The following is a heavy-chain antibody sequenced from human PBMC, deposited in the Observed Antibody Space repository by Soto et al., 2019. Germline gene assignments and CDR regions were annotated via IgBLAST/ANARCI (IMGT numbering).Heavy chain of an antibody. Sequence: EVQLLESGGGLVQPGGSLRLSCLASGFTFTNSAMRWVRQAPGKGLEWISTIGGSDGRTYYADSVKGGFTISKDNSKNTLYLQMNNLRAEDTAIYYWARRGSDYSYFDYWGQGTLVTVSS. CDR2: IGGSDGRT. CDR1: GFTFTNSA. V-gene: IGHV3-23*01. D-gene: IGHD3-16*01. CDR3: ARRGSDYSYFDY. J-gene: IGHJ4*02.